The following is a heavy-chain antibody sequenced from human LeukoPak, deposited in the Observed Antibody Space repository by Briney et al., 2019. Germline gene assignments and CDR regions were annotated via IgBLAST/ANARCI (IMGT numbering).Heavy chain of an antibody. CDR1: GFTFSSYS. Sequence: GGSLRLSCAASGFTFSSYSMNWVRQAPGKGLEWVSSISSSSSYIYYADSVKGRFTISRDNAKNSLYLQMNSLRAEDTAVYYCARDADYYDSSGYRANFDYWGQGTLVTVSS. CDR3: ARDADYYDSSGYRANFDY. J-gene: IGHJ4*02. V-gene: IGHV3-21*01. D-gene: IGHD3-22*01. CDR2: ISSSSSYI.